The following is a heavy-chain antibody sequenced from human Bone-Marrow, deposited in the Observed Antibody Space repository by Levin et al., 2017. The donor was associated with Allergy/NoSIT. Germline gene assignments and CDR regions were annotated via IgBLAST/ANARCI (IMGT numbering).Heavy chain of an antibody. Sequence: ASVKVSCKASGYTFTDYLHWVRQAPGQGFEWLGRTNSNTGDTHYAQKFQGRVALPTDTSINTAYMELSRLTSDDTAAYYCANLAAAGDAFDVWGQGTMVTVSS. CDR2: TNSNTGDT. V-gene: IGHV1-2*06. J-gene: IGHJ3*01. CDR1: GYTFTDY. CDR3: ANLAAAGDAFDV. D-gene: IGHD6-13*01.